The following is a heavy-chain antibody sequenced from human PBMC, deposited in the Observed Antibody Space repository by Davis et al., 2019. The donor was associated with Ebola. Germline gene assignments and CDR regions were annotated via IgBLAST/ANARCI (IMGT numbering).Heavy chain of an antibody. Sequence: ASVKVSCKASGYTFNDYYVHWVRQAPGQGLEWMGWINPNTGGINYAQEFQDRVTMTRDTSISTAYMELSRLKYDDTAVYYCARDPIASWSPNPYDYWGKGTLVTVSS. CDR2: INPNTGGI. CDR1: GYTFNDYY. V-gene: IGHV1-2*02. CDR3: ARDPIASWSPNPYDY. J-gene: IGHJ4*02. D-gene: IGHD3-3*01.